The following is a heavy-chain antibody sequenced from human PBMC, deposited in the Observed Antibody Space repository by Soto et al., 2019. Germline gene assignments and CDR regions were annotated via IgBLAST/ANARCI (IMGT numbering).Heavy chain of an antibody. J-gene: IGHJ4*02. V-gene: IGHV3-33*01. CDR1: GFTFSSYG. CDR2: IWYDGSNK. Sequence: GGSLRLSCAASGFTFSSYGMHWVRQAPGKGLEWVAVIWYDGSNKYYADSVKGRFTISRDNSKNTLYLQMNSLRAEDTAVYYCARDRIAYTISTILDYWGQGTLVTVSS. CDR3: ARDRIAYTISTILDY. D-gene: IGHD6-13*01.